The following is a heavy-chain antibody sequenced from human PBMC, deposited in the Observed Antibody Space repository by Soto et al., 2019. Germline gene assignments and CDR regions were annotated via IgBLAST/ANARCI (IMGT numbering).Heavy chain of an antibody. J-gene: IGHJ6*03. CDR3: ARGYYYYYMDV. CDR2: INSDGSGT. CDR1: GFTFSSYW. V-gene: IGHV3-74*01. Sequence: GGSLRLSCAASGFTFSSYWMHWVRQAPGKGLVWVSRINSDGSGTSYADSVKGRFTISRDNAKNTLYLQMNSLRAEDTAVYYCARGYYYYYMDVWGKGNTVTVSS.